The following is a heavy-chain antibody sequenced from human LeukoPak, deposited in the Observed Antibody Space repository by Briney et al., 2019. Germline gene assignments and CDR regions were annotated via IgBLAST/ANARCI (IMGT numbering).Heavy chain of an antibody. CDR3: ARAAAVTTHYYYYYYMDV. D-gene: IGHD4-11*01. CDR2: IYHSGST. CDR1: GYSISSGYY. Sequence: SETLSLTCTVSGYSISSGYYWGWIRQPPGKGLEWIGSIYHSGSTYYNPSLKSRVTISVDTSKNQFSLKLSSVTAADTAVYYCARAAAVTTHYYYYYYMDVWGKGTTVTVSS. J-gene: IGHJ6*03. V-gene: IGHV4-38-2*02.